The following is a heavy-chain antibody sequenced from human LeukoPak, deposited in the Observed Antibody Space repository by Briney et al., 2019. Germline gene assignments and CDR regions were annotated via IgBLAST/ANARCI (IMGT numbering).Heavy chain of an antibody. D-gene: IGHD3-22*01. CDR2: ISGSGGAGT. CDR1: GFTFSSYA. J-gene: IGHJ4*02. Sequence: PGGSLRLSCAGSGFTFSSYAMSWVRQAPGKGLEWVSTISGSGGAGTYYADSVKGRFTVSRDNSRNTLYLPMNSLRSEDTAVYYCASPGGSSGYKSRLPEPSAFDYWGQGTLVTVSS. V-gene: IGHV3-23*01. CDR3: ASPGGSSGYKSRLPEPSAFDY.